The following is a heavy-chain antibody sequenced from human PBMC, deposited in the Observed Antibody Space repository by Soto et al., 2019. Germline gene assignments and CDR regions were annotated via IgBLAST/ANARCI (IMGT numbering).Heavy chain of an antibody. CDR3: ARESRFLEWLSLNWFDP. CDR2: ISSSSSTI. D-gene: IGHD3-3*01. CDR1: GFTFSAFG. Sequence: PGGSLRLSCAASGFTFSAFGIHWVRQAPGKGLEWVSYISSSSSTIYYADSVKGRFTISRDNAKNSLYLQMNSLRDEDTAVYYCARESRFLEWLSLNWFDPWGQGTLVTVSS. J-gene: IGHJ5*02. V-gene: IGHV3-48*02.